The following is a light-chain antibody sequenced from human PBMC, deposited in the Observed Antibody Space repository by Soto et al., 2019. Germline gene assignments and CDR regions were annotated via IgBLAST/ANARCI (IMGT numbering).Light chain of an antibody. CDR3: QQYTIYLWT. Sequence: DIQMTQSPSTLSGSVGDRVTITCRASQTISSLLAWYQQKPGKAPKLLIYKASTLKSGVPSRFSGSGSGTEFTLTISSLQPDDFATYYCQQYTIYLWTFGQGTKVDI. CDR2: KAS. CDR1: QTISSL. J-gene: IGKJ1*01. V-gene: IGKV1-5*03.